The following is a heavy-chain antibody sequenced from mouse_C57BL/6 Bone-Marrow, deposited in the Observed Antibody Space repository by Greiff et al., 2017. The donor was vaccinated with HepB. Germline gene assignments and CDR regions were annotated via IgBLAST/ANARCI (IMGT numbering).Heavy chain of an antibody. V-gene: IGHV10-1*01. Sequence: EVMLVESGGGLVQPKGSLKLSCAASGFSFNTYAMNWVRQAPGKGLEWVARIRSKSNNYATYYADSVKDRFTISRDDSESMLYLQMNNLKTEDTAMYYCVRRGWLLEFAYWGQGTLVTVSA. CDR1: GFSFNTYA. CDR3: VRRGWLLEFAY. D-gene: IGHD2-3*01. J-gene: IGHJ3*01. CDR2: IRSKSNNYAT.